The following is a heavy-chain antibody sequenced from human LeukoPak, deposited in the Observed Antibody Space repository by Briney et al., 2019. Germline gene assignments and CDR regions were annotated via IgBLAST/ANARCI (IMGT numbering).Heavy chain of an antibody. D-gene: IGHD3-10*01. J-gene: IGHJ6*03. CDR2: MNPNSGNT. CDR1: GYTFTSYD. V-gene: IGHV1-8*01. Sequence: ASVKVSCKASGYTFTSYDINWVRQATGQGLEWMGWMNPNSGNTGYAQKFQGRVTMTRNTSISTAYMELSSLRSEDTAVYYCARQGILWFGELLSFRYYYYYMDVWGKGTTVTISS. CDR3: ARQGILWFGELLSFRYYYYYMDV.